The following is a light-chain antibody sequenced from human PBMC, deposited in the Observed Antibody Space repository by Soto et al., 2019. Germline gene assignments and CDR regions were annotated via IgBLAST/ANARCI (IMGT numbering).Light chain of an antibody. Sequence: QPVLTQSTSASASLGASVKLTCTLSSGHSSYAIAWHQQQPEKGPRYLMKLNSDGSHSKGDGIPDRFSGSSSGAERYLTISSLQYEDEADYYCQTWGTGIRVFGGGTKLTVL. J-gene: IGLJ3*02. V-gene: IGLV4-69*01. CDR2: LNSDGSH. CDR1: SGHSSYA. CDR3: QTWGTGIRV.